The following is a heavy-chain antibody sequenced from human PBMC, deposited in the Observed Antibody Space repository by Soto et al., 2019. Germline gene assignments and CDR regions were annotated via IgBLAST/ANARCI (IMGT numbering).Heavy chain of an antibody. CDR3: ARGRNTYYYDSSGRDNWFDP. D-gene: IGHD3-22*01. CDR2: ISSSSSTI. CDR1: LVTFSSYS. Sequence: PGGSLRLSCAASLVTFSSYSVNWVRQAPGKGLEWVSYISSSSSTIYYADSVKGRFTISRDNAKNSLYLQMNSLRDEDTAVYYCARGRNTYYYDSSGRDNWFDPWGQGTLVTVSS. V-gene: IGHV3-48*02. J-gene: IGHJ5*02.